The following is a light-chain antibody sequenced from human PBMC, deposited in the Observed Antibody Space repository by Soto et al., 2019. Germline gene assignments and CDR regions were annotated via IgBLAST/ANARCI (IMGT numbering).Light chain of an antibody. V-gene: IGLV1-40*01. J-gene: IGLJ3*02. CDR1: SSNIGAGYD. CDR3: KSYDSSLSGWV. Sequence: QSVLTQPPSVSGAPGQRVTISCTGSSSNIGAGYDVHWYQQLPGTAPKLLIYGNSNRTSGVPDRFSGSKSGTSASLAITGLRGEDEADYYCKSYDSSLSGWVFGGGTPLTVL. CDR2: GNS.